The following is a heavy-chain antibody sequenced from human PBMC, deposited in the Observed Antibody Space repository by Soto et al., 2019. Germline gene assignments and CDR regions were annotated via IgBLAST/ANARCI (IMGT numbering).Heavy chain of an antibody. CDR1: GFTFSSYG. Sequence: QVQLVESGGGVVQPGRSLRLSCAASGFTFSSYGMHWVRQAPGKGLEWVAVIWYDGSNKYYADSVKGRFTNSSNNSKNTFYLQINSQSAEDAAVYYCARPSGYEGYWYFDLWGRGTLVTVSS. CDR2: IWYDGSNK. J-gene: IGHJ2*01. CDR3: ARPSGYEGYWYFDL. D-gene: IGHD5-12*01. V-gene: IGHV3-33*01.